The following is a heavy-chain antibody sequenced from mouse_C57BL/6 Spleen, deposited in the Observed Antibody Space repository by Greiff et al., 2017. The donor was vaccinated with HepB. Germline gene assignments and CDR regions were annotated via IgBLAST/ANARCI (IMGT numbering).Heavy chain of an antibody. D-gene: IGHD3-2*02. J-gene: IGHJ3*01. Sequence: VQLQQPGAELVKPGASVKLSCKASGYTFTSYWMHWVKQRPGQGLEWIGMIHPNSGSTNYNEKFKSKATLTVDKSSSTAYMQLSSLTSEDSAVHYCARYDSSGSWFAYWGQGTLVTVSA. V-gene: IGHV1-64*01. CDR1: GYTFTSYW. CDR3: ARYDSSGSWFAY. CDR2: IHPNSGST.